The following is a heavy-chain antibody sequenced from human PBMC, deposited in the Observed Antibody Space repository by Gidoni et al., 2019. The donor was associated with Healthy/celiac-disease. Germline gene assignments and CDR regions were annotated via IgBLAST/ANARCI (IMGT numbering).Heavy chain of an antibody. CDR2: INPSGGST. D-gene: IGHD2-2*02. J-gene: IGHJ6*02. CDR3: ARGPRIYCSSTSCYTHYYYGMDV. Sequence: QVQLVQSGAEVKKPGASVKVSCKASGSTFTSYYMHWVRQAPGQGLEWMGIINPSGGSTSYAQKFQGRVTMTRDTSTSTVYMELSSLRSEDTAVYYCARGPRIYCSSTSCYTHYYYGMDVWGQGTTVTVSS. CDR1: GSTFTSYY. V-gene: IGHV1-46*03.